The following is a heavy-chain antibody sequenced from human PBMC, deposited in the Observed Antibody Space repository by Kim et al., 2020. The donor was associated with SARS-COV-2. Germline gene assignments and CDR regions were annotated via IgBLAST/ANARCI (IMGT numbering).Heavy chain of an antibody. V-gene: IGHV3-23*01. CDR3: AKETSSGWY. CDR1: GFTFSTYA. Sequence: GGSLRLSCAASGFTFSTYAMSWVRQAPGEGLAWISSISTNGGSTYYADSVKGRFTISRDNSKNTLYLQMNSLRAEDTAVYYCAKETSSGWYWGQGTLVSV. D-gene: IGHD6-19*01. J-gene: IGHJ4*02. CDR2: ISTNGGST.